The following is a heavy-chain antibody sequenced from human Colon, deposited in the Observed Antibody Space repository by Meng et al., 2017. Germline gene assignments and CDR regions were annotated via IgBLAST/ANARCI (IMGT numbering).Heavy chain of an antibody. Sequence: VQLMQSGAEVKTPGSSVRVSCKASGGSFDNYAISWVRQAPGQGLERVGGIIPGVGTTNYAQRFQGRVTITTDRSAGTVFMQLNSLRFEDTAVYYCARVRRNYYLDLWGQGTLVTVSS. V-gene: IGHV1-69*05. CDR2: IIPGVGTT. J-gene: IGHJ4*02. CDR1: GGSFDNYA. CDR3: ARVRRNYYLDL. D-gene: IGHD6-6*01.